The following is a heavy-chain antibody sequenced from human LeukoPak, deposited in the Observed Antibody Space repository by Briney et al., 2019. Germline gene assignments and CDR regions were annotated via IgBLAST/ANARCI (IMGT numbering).Heavy chain of an antibody. CDR2: VLHSGAT. CDR3: ARRVVGVIDAFDY. Sequence: PSETLSXXXXXXXGXISSPISYWGWIRQPPGKGLEWIATVLHSGATFYSPSLEGRLTISIDTSTNQFSLKMTSMTAADTAVYYCARRVVGVIDAFDYWGQGALVTVSS. J-gene: IGHJ4*02. CDR1: XGXISSPISY. V-gene: IGHV4-39*01. D-gene: IGHD1-26*01.